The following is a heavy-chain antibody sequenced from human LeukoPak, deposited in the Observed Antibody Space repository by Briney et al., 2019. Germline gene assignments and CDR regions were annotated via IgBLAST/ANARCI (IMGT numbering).Heavy chain of an antibody. CDR2: IKEDGTET. CDR1: GFMFSSNW. J-gene: IGHJ4*02. D-gene: IGHD6-19*01. Sequence: GGSLRLSCAASGFMFSSNWMSWVRLAPGKGLEWVANIKEDGTETYYVDSVKGRFTISRDNAKNSLYLQMNSLRAEDTAVYYCARDRGIAVAGLVGYWGQGTLVTVSS. CDR3: ARDRGIAVAGLVGY. V-gene: IGHV3-7*01.